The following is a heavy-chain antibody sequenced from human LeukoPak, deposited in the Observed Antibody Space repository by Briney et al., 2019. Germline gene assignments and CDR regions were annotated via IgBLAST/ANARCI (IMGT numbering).Heavy chain of an antibody. Sequence: GGSLRLSCAASGFTFSSYSMNWVRQAPGKGLEWVSCISSSSSYIYYADSVKGRSTISRDNAKNSLFLKMGTLRAEDTAVYYCAGERPGMYCFDYWGQGTLVTVSS. V-gene: IGHV3-21*01. D-gene: IGHD6-13*01. J-gene: IGHJ4*02. CDR3: AGERPGMYCFDY. CDR1: GFTFSSYS. CDR2: ISSSSSYI.